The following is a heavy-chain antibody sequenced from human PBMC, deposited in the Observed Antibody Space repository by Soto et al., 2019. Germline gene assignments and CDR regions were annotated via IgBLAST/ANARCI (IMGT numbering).Heavy chain of an antibody. V-gene: IGHV4-4*02. J-gene: IGHJ5*02. Sequence: SETLSLTCAVSGGSISSSNWWSWVRQPPGKGLQWIGEIYHSGSTNYIPSLKSRVTISVDKSRNQFSLKLSSVTAADTAVYYCAPQIIQDVALWFGELLGWFDPWGQGTLVTVSS. CDR1: GGSISSSNW. D-gene: IGHD3-10*01. CDR3: APQIIQDVALWFGELLGWFDP. CDR2: IYHSGST.